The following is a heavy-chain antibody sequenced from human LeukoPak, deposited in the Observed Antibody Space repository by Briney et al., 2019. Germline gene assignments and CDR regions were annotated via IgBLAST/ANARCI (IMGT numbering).Heavy chain of an antibody. V-gene: IGHV4-59*01. CDR1: DASISGYY. Sequence: SETLSLTCTVSDASISGYYWSWIRQPPGKGLEWIGSIHFSGSTNYNPSLRSRVTISVDTSKNQLSLKLSSVTAADTAVYYCARDLGGINFYSSGQGTLVTVSS. CDR2: IHFSGST. CDR3: ARDLGGINFYS. D-gene: IGHD1-26*01. J-gene: IGHJ4*02.